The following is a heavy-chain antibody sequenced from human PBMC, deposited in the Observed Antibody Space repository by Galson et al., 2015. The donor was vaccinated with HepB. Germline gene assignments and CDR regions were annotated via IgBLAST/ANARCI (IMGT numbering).Heavy chain of an antibody. CDR3: AGGIPRDVYTYSYYYYDTLDV. Sequence: SLRLSCAGSGFNFDTYALLWVRQAPGKGLEWLAVISYDGGNIYFADSVKGRFTISRDNSRNTVFLQMTSLRPEDTAKYYCAGGIPRDVYTYSYYYYDTLDVWGHGTKVTVSS. V-gene: IGHV3-30-3*01. D-gene: IGHD5-24*01. J-gene: IGHJ6*02. CDR2: ISYDGGNI. CDR1: GFNFDTYA.